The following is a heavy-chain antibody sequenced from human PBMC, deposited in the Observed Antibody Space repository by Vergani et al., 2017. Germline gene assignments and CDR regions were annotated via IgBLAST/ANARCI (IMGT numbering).Heavy chain of an antibody. Sequence: QMQLVQSGPEVKKPGTSVQVSCKASGFTFTNSAVQWVRQARGQRLEWIGWIVVGSGNTNYAQKFQERVTITRDMSTSTAYMELSSLRSEDTAVYYCAKEPWSSSWYPLGYFDYWGQGTLVTVSS. J-gene: IGHJ4*02. CDR2: IVVGSGNT. V-gene: IGHV1-58*01. CDR3: AKEPWSSSWYPLGYFDY. CDR1: GFTFTNSA. D-gene: IGHD6-13*01.